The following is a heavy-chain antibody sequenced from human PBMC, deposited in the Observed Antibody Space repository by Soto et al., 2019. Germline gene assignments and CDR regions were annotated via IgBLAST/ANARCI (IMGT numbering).Heavy chain of an antibody. CDR1: GGSISSSSYY. CDR2: IYYSGST. D-gene: IGHD3-16*01. J-gene: IGHJ4*02. Sequence: SETLSLTCTVSGGSISSSSYYWGWIRQPPGKGLEWIGSIYYSGSTYYNPSLKSRVTISVDTSKNQFSLKLSSVTAADTAVYYCVRYYDYIWGNVDFDYWGQGTLVTVSS. CDR3: VRYYDYIWGNVDFDY. V-gene: IGHV4-39*01.